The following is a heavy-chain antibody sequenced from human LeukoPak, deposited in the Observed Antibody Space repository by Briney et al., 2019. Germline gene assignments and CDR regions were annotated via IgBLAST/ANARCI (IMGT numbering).Heavy chain of an antibody. D-gene: IGHD6-19*01. Sequence: GGSLRLSCAASGFTFSSYDMSWVRQAPGKGLEWVSAISGSGGTTYFADSVKGRFTISRDNSKNTVYMQMNSLRAEDTAVYYCARSKSYSSGWTDFDWWGQGTLVTVSS. J-gene: IGHJ4*02. V-gene: IGHV3-23*01. CDR2: ISGSGGTT. CDR3: ARSKSYSSGWTDFDW. CDR1: GFTFSSYD.